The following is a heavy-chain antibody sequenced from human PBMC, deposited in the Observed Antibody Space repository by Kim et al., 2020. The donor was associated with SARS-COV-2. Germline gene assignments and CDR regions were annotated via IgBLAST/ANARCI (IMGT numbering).Heavy chain of an antibody. V-gene: IGHV3-20*04. D-gene: IGHD6-25*01. CDR1: GFTFGDYG. J-gene: IGHJ4*02. CDR2: INWNGGST. Sequence: GGSLRLSCVASGFTFGDYGMNWVRQGPGKGLEWVSGINWNGGSTSYADSVKGRFTISRDNAKNSLYLQMNSLRAEDTALYYCARVGSGYEFRGYDYWGQGTLVTVSS. CDR3: ARVGSGYEFRGYDY.